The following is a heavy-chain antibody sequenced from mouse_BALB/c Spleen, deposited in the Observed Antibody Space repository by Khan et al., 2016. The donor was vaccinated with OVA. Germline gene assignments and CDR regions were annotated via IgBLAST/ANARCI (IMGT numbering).Heavy chain of an antibody. CDR3: ARGGGGDRFAY. V-gene: IGHV1S137*01. CDR1: GYTFTDFT. Sequence: VQLVESGAELVRPGVSVKISCKGSGYTFTDFTMHWVKQSHAKSLEWIGVVNTYYGDATYNQKFKGKATMTVDKSSTTAYMELARLTSEDSAIYYFARGGGGDRFAYWGQGTLVTVSA. J-gene: IGHJ3*01. CDR2: VNTYYGDA.